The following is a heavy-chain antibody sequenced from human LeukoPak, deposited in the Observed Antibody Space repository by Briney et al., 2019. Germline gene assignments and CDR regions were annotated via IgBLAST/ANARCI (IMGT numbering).Heavy chain of an antibody. CDR3: ARHYHDSSGYSVGFDY. V-gene: IGHV4-31*03. CDR1: GGSISSGGYY. D-gene: IGHD3-22*01. J-gene: IGHJ4*02. CDR2: IYYSGST. Sequence: SETLSLTCTVPGGSISSGGYYWSWIRQHPGKGLEWIGYIYYSGSTYYNPSLKSRVTISVDTSKNQFSLKLSSVTAADTAVYYCARHYHDSSGYSVGFDYWGQGTLVTVSS.